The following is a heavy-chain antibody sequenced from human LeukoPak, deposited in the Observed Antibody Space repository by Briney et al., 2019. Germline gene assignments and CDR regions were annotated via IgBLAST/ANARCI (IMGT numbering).Heavy chain of an antibody. D-gene: IGHD1-26*01. J-gene: IGHJ4*02. V-gene: IGHV3-23*01. CDR1: GFTSSSSA. CDR3: AKNRGGRYYEYYFDY. Sequence: PGGSLRLSCAASGFTSSSSAMSWVRQAPGKGLEWVSEISGSGGGTYYADSVKGRFTISRDNSKNTLYLQVNSLRAEDTAVYYCAKNRGGRYYEYYFDYWGQGTLVTVSS. CDR2: ISGSGGGT.